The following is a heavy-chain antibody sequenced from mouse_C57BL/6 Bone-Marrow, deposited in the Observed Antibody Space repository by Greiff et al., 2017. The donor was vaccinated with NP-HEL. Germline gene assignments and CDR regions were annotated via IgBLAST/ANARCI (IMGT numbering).Heavy chain of an antibody. J-gene: IGHJ4*01. CDR1: GFTFSDYG. CDR3: ARSYGSSYYAMDY. D-gene: IGHD1-1*01. Sequence: EVMLVESGGGLVKPGGSLKLSCAASGFTFSDYGMHWVRQAPEKGLAWVAYISSGSSTIYYADTVKGRFTISRDNAKNTLFLQMTSLRSEDTAMYYCARSYGSSYYAMDYWGQGTSVTVSS. V-gene: IGHV5-17*01. CDR2: ISSGSSTI.